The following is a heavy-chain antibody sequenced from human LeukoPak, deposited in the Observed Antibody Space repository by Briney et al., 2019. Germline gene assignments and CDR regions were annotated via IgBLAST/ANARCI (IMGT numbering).Heavy chain of an antibody. CDR2: IRSKAYGGTT. D-gene: IGHD3-10*02. CDR3: TTGLGSGSYEWDY. J-gene: IGHJ4*02. V-gene: IGHV3-49*03. CDR1: GFTFGDYA. Sequence: GGSLRLSCTASGFTFGDYAMSWFRQAPGKGLEWVGFIRSKAYGGTTEYAASVTGRFTISRDDSKSIAYLQMNSLKPEDTAVYYCTTGLGSGSYEWDYWGQGTLVTVSS.